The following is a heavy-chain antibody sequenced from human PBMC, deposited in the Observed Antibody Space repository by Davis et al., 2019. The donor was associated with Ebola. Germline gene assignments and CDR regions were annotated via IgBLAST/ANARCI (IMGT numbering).Heavy chain of an antibody. CDR2: IYHSGNT. CDR1: GGSFSGYY. D-gene: IGHD1-14*01. CDR3: AILTGNNWFDP. Sequence: MPSETLSLTCAVYGGSFSGYYWNWIRQPPGKGLEWIGYIYHSGNTYYNPSLKSRATISVDTSTNQSSLRLRSVTAADTAIYYCAILTGNNWFDPWGQGTLVAVSS. V-gene: IGHV4-59*01. J-gene: IGHJ5*02.